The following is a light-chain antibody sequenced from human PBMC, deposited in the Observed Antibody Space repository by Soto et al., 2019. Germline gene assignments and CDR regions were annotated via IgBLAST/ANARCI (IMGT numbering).Light chain of an antibody. CDR1: QSIGTA. J-gene: IGKJ4*01. CDR3: QQRSTWPS. Sequence: EIVLTQSPATLSLSPGERATLSCRASQSIGTALVWYQQMPGQAPRLLIYDTSNRATGIPARFSGSGSGTDFTLTISILEPEDFAVYYCQQRSTWPSFGGGTKVEIK. CDR2: DTS. V-gene: IGKV3-11*01.